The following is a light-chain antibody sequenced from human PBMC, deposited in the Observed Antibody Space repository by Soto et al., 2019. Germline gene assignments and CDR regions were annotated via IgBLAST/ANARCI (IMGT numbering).Light chain of an antibody. CDR1: NSDVGGYNY. J-gene: IGLJ3*02. CDR3: SSYTTTSTLWV. V-gene: IGLV2-14*01. CDR2: DVS. Sequence: QSALTQPASVSGSPGQSITISCTGTNSDVGGYNYVSWYQQHPGKAPKLMIYDVSNRPSGVSDRFSGSKSGNTASLTISGLQAEDEADYYCSSYTTTSTLWVFGGGTKLTVL.